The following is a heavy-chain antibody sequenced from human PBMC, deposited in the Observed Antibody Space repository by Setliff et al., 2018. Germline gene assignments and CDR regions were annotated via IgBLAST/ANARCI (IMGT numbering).Heavy chain of an antibody. Sequence: PWGSLRLSCAASGFTFSSYWMSWVRQAPGKGLEWVANIKQDGSEKYYVDSVKGRFTISRDNAKNSLYLQMNSLRAEDTAVYYCARDKDPWRWFGESSLGYWGQGTLVTVSS. V-gene: IGHV3-7*01. CDR2: IKQDGSEK. D-gene: IGHD3-10*01. CDR1: GFTFSSYW. J-gene: IGHJ4*02. CDR3: ARDKDPWRWFGESSLGY.